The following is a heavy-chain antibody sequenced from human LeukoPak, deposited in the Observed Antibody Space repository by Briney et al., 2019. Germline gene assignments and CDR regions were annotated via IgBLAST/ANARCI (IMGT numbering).Heavy chain of an antibody. V-gene: IGHV3-74*01. J-gene: IGHJ4*02. CDR2: ISGDGSST. CDR1: GFIFSSYW. CDR3: ARAHHNYYGGSYDY. Sequence: GGSLRLSCAASGFIFSSYWMYWVRQAPGKGPVVVSRISGDGSSTTFADSVKGRFTISRDNAKNTLYLQMNSLSAEDTAVYYCARAHHNYYGGSYDYRGQGTLVTVSS. D-gene: IGHD4-23*01.